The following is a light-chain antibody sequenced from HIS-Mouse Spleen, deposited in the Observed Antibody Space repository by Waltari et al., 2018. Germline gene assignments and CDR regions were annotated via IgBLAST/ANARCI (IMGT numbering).Light chain of an antibody. V-gene: IGLV2-23*01. CDR2: EGS. J-gene: IGLJ3*02. CDR3: CSYAGSSTWV. CDR1: SSAVGRYNL. Sequence: QSALTQPASVSGSPGQSITISCTGTSSAVGRYNLVSWYQRHPGKAPKLMSYEGSKRPSGVSNRVSDSKSGNTASLTISGLQAEDEADYYCCSYAGSSTWVFGGGTKLTVL.